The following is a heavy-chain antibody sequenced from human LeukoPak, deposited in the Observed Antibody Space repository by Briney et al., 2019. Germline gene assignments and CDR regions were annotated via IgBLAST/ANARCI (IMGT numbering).Heavy chain of an antibody. J-gene: IGHJ4*02. CDR1: GFTFSSYA. CDR2: ISYDGSNK. CDR3: ATHIIVVVTATPGPLDY. Sequence: GGSLRLSCAASGFTFSSYAMHWVRQAPGKGLEWVAVISYDGSNKYYADSVKGRFTISRDNSKNTLYLQMNSLRAEDTAVYYCATHIIVVVTATPGPLDYWGQGTLVTVSS. V-gene: IGHV3-30-3*01. D-gene: IGHD2-21*02.